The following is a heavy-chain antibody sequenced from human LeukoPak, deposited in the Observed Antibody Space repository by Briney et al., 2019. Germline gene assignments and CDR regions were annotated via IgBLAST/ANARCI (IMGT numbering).Heavy chain of an antibody. D-gene: IGHD2-2*01. CDR2: ISSSSSYI. J-gene: IGHJ4*02. V-gene: IGHV3-21*06. CDR3: AREGYCITPSCYPDY. CDR1: GFTFNIYA. Sequence: GGSLRLSCAASGFTFNIYAMNWVRQAPGTGLEWVSSISSSSSYIDYADSVKGRVTISRDNAKNSLYLQMNSLRAEDTAVYYCAREGYCITPSCYPDYWGQGTLVTVSS.